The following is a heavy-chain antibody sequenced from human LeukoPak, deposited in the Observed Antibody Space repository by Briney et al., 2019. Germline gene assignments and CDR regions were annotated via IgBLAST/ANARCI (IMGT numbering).Heavy chain of an antibody. D-gene: IGHD2-2*01. J-gene: IGHJ6*03. CDR3: ARAAVVVPAAKAGWYYYYYMDV. CDR1: GFTFSSYW. Sequence: AGGSLRLSCAASGFTFSSYWMSWVRQAPGKGLEWVANIKQDGSEKYYVDSVKGRFTISRDNAKNSPYLQMNSLRAEDTAVYYCARAAVVVPAAKAGWYYYYYMDVWGKGTTVTVSS. V-gene: IGHV3-7*01. CDR2: IKQDGSEK.